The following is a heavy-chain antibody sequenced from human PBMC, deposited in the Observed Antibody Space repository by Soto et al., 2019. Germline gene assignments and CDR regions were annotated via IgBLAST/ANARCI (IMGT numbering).Heavy chain of an antibody. D-gene: IGHD3-22*01. CDR3: ARDRDSSGSLSGY. J-gene: IGHJ4*02. CDR2: ISTYNGNT. Sequence: ASVKVSCKASGYTFTTYGISWVRQASGQGLEWMGWISTYNGNTNHAQKFQDRVTMTTDTSTSTAYMELRSLGSDDTAVYYCARDRDSSGSLSGYWGQGXLVTVYS. CDR1: GYTFTTYG. V-gene: IGHV1-18*01.